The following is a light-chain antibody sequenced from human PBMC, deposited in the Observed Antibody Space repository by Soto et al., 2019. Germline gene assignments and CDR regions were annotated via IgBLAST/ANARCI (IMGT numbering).Light chain of an antibody. V-gene: IGLV2-23*01. CDR2: EGN. Sequence: QSALTQPASVSGSPGQSITISCTGTSRDVGSYNVVSWYQQHLGKAPKLMIYEGNKRSSGGSNCFSGSTSGNTASLTISGLQGDDEADYYCSSVSDITTLLFGGGTKLTVL. CDR3: SSVSDITTLL. CDR1: SRDVGSYNV. J-gene: IGLJ2*01.